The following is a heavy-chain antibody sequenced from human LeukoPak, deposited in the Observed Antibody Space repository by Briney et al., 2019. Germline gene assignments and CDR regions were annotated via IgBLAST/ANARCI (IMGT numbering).Heavy chain of an antibody. D-gene: IGHD5-18*01. J-gene: IGHJ4*02. CDR3: ARDWGDTAMVQPYDY. V-gene: IGHV1-2*02. Sequence: ASVKLSCKASGYTFTGYYMHWVRQAPGQGLEWMGWINPNSGGTNYAQKFQGRVTMTRDTSISTAYMELSRLRSDDTAVYYCARDWGDTAMVQPYDYWGQGTLVTVSS. CDR1: GYTFTGYY. CDR2: INPNSGGT.